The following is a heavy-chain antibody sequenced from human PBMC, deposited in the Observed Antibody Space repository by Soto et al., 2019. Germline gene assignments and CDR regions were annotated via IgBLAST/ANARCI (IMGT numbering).Heavy chain of an antibody. J-gene: IGHJ6*02. CDR2: ISYDGSNK. D-gene: IGHD3-10*01. V-gene: IGHV3-30*18. CDR3: AKEETDGSGYGYYYGMDV. Sequence: QVQLVESGGGVVQPGRSLRLSCAASGFTFSSYGMHWVRQAPGKGLEWVAVISYDGSNKYYADSVKGRFTISRDNSKNTLYLQMNSLRAEDTAVYYCAKEETDGSGYGYYYGMDVWGQGTTVTVSS. CDR1: GFTFSSYG.